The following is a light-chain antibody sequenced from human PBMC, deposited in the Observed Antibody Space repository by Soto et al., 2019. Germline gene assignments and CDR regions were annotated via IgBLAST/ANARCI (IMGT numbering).Light chain of an antibody. Sequence: EVVLMQSPGTLSLSPGERATLSCRASQSVSASYLAWYQQKPGQAPRLLIYGASSRATDIQDRFSDSGSGTDFTLPNSRLEPEDCAVYFCQQYATSPTFGPGTKVDIK. CDR1: QSVSASY. J-gene: IGKJ3*01. V-gene: IGKV3-20*01. CDR3: QQYATSPT. CDR2: GAS.